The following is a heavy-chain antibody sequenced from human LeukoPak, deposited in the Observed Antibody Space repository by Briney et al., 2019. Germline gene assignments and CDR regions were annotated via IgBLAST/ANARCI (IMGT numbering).Heavy chain of an antibody. CDR1: GFTFSSDS. CDR3: ARRSGIAVAGAFDY. Sequence: NPGGSLRLSCEGSGFTFSSDSMGWVRQAPGKGLEWVSSISGRSVSISYSDSVKGRFTISRDNSKNMVWLQMNSLRAEDTAVYYCARRSGIAVAGAFDYWGQGTLVTVSS. J-gene: IGHJ4*02. CDR2: ISGRSVSI. V-gene: IGHV3-21*04. D-gene: IGHD6-19*01.